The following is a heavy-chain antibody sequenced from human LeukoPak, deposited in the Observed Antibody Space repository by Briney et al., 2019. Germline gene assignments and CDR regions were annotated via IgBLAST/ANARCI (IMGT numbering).Heavy chain of an antibody. J-gene: IGHJ5*02. CDR3: ARALAAPNNWFGP. CDR1: GGTFSSYT. D-gene: IGHD6-6*01. CDR2: IIPILGIA. Sequence: GASVKVSCKASGGTFSSYTISWVRQAPGQGLEWMGRIIPILGIANYAQKFQGRVTITADKSTSTAYMELSSLRSEDTAVYYCARALAAPNNWFGPWGQGTLVTVSS. V-gene: IGHV1-69*02.